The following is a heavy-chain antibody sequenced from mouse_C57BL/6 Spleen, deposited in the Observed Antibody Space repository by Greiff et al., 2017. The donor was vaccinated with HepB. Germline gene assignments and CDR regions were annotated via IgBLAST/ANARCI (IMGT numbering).Heavy chain of an antibody. J-gene: IGHJ3*01. CDR1: GFTFSSYA. Sequence: EVQGVESGEGLVKPGGSLKLSCAASGFTFSSYAMSWVRQTPEKRLEWVAYISSGGDYIYYADTVKGRFTISRDNARNTLYLQMSSLKSEDTAMYYCTRDGVYDGYYAWFAYWGQGTLVTVSA. V-gene: IGHV5-9-1*02. CDR3: TRDGVYDGYYAWFAY. CDR2: ISSGGDYI. D-gene: IGHD2-3*01.